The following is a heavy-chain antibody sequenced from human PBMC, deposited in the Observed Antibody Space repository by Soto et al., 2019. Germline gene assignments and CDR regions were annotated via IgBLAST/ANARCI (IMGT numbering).Heavy chain of an antibody. V-gene: IGHV1-8*01. Sequence: ASVKVSCKTSGYTFTSYDINWVRQATGQGLEWMGWMNPNSGNTGYAQKFQGRVTMTRNTSISTAYMELSSLRSEDTAVYYCARGKRAIAARPPSYYMDVWGKGTTVTVSS. CDR1: GYTFTSYD. CDR3: ARGKRAIAARPPSYYMDV. CDR2: MNPNSGNT. D-gene: IGHD6-6*01. J-gene: IGHJ6*03.